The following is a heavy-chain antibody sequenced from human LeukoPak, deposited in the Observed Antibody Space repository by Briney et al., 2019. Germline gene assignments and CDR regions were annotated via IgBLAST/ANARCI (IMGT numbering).Heavy chain of an antibody. D-gene: IGHD6-19*01. CDR2: ISSKANSYAT. V-gene: IGHV3-73*01. CDR3: TRHEPMGGWYAYGMDV. J-gene: IGHJ6*02. CDR1: GFTFSGSA. Sequence: GGSLRLSCAASGFTFSGSAMHWVRQASGKGLEWVGRISSKANSYATAYAASVKGRFTISRDDSKNTAYLQMNSLKTEDTAVYYCTRHEPMGGWYAYGMDVWGQGTTVTVSS.